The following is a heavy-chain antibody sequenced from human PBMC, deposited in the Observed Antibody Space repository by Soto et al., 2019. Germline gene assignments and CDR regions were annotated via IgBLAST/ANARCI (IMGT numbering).Heavy chain of an antibody. V-gene: IGHV1-2*04. CDR1: GYTFTGYY. D-gene: IGHD3-22*01. CDR3: ARDRVESGYPEYFQH. J-gene: IGHJ1*01. Sequence: ASVKGSCKASGYTFTGYYMHWVRQAPGQGLEWMGWINPNCGGTNYAQKFQGWVTISRDNSKNTLYLQMNSLRAEDTAVYYCARDRVESGYPEYFQHWGQGTLVTVSS. CDR2: INPNCGGT.